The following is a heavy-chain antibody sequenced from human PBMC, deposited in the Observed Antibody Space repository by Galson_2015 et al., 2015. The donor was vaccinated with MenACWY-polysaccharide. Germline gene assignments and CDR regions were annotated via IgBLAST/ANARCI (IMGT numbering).Heavy chain of an antibody. V-gene: IGHV3-23*01. CDR2: ISGSGGST. CDR3: AKDDKYCTSINCYFNY. D-gene: IGHD2-2*01. Sequence: SLRLSCAASGFTFSSYALTWVRQAPGKGLEWVSAISGSGGSTYYADSVKGRFTISRDNSKNTLYLQMNSLRAEDTAIYYCAKDDKYCTSINCYFNYWGQGTLVTVSS. CDR1: GFTFSSYA. J-gene: IGHJ4*02.